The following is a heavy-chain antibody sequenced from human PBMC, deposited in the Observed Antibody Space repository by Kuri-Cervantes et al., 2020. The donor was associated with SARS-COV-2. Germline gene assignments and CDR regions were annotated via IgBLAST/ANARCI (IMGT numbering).Heavy chain of an antibody. V-gene: IGHV3-21*01. CDR1: GFSFRNYN. CDR3: ARSFTVTDPFDP. Sequence: GGSLRLSCAASGFSFRNYNMNWVRQAPGKGLEWVSAISSGSSYIYYADSMKGRFTMSRDNAKNSVYLQMNSLRAEDTAVYYCARSFTVTDPFDPWGQGTLVTVSS. CDR2: ISSGSSYI. D-gene: IGHD4-11*01. J-gene: IGHJ5*02.